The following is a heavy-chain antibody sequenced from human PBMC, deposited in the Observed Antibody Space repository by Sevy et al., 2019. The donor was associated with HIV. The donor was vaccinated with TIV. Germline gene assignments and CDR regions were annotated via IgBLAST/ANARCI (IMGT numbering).Heavy chain of an antibody. CDR2: ISHIGST. CDR3: ARSIASVLPSPLGLFFRVYSNWFGP. Sequence: SETLSLTCAVYGGSFSDYYWSWIRQPPGGGLEWIGEISHIGSTNYNPSLKSRVTMSLDTSTNQCSLKLKSMTAADTAVYYCARSIASVLPSPLGLFFRVYSNWFGPWGQGTLVTVSS. V-gene: IGHV4-34*01. J-gene: IGHJ5*02. CDR1: GGSFSDYY. D-gene: IGHD6-13*01.